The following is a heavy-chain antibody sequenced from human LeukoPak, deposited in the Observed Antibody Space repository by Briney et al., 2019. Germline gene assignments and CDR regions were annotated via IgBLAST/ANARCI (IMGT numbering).Heavy chain of an antibody. D-gene: IGHD2-2*01. J-gene: IGHJ4*02. CDR2: INPSGGST. Sequence: ASVKVSCKASGYTFTSYYMHWVRQAPGQGLEWMGIINPSGGSTSYAQKLQGRVTMTTDTSTSTAYMELRSLRSDDTAVYYCARDAGCSSTSCSYDYWGQGTLVTVSS. CDR3: ARDAGCSSTSCSYDY. CDR1: GYTFTSYY. V-gene: IGHV1-46*01.